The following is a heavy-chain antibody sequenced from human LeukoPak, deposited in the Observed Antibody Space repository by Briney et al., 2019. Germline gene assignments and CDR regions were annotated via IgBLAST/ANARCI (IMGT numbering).Heavy chain of an antibody. Sequence: GGSLRLSCAASGFTFSGYWMTWVRQAPGKGLEWVANIKQDGSEKYYVDSVKGRFTISRDNAKNSLYLQMNSLRAEDTALYYCAKERLGDGYNSAHDAFDIWGQGTMVTVSS. D-gene: IGHD5-24*01. CDR3: AKERLGDGYNSAHDAFDI. CDR1: GFTFSGYW. V-gene: IGHV3-7*03. CDR2: IKQDGSEK. J-gene: IGHJ3*02.